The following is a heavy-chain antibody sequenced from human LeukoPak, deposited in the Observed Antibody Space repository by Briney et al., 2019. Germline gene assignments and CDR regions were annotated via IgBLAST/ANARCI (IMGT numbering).Heavy chain of an antibody. Sequence: SETLSLTCTVSGGSISSYYWSWIRQPPGKGLEWIGYIYYSGSTNYNPSLKSRVTISVDTSKNQFSLKLSSATAADTAVYYCARGAYYDFWSGYYSYFDYWGQGTLVTVSS. CDR2: IYYSGST. J-gene: IGHJ4*02. V-gene: IGHV4-59*13. CDR1: GGSISSYY. D-gene: IGHD3-3*01. CDR3: ARGAYYDFWSGYYSYFDY.